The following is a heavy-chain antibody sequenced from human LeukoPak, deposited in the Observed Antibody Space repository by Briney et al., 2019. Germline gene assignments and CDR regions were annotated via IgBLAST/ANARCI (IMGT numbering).Heavy chain of an antibody. V-gene: IGHV1-2*02. CDR3: ARLSSWYFDY. Sequence: ASVKVSYKASGYTFTGYYMHWVRRAPGQGLEWMGWINPNSGGTNYAQKFQGRVTMTRDTSISTAYMELSRLRSDDTAVYYCARLSSWYFDYWGQGTLVTVSS. CDR1: GYTFTGYY. J-gene: IGHJ4*02. CDR2: INPNSGGT. D-gene: IGHD6-13*01.